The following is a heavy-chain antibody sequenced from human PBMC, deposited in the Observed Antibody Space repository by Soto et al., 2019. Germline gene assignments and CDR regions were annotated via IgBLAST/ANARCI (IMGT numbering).Heavy chain of an antibody. J-gene: IGHJ4*02. CDR1: GGTFSSYA. D-gene: IGHD6-13*01. V-gene: IGHV1-69*13. CDR2: IIPIFGTA. Sequence: SVKVSCKASGGTFSSYAISWVRQAPGQGLEWMGGIIPIFGTANYAQKFQGRVTITADESTSTAYMELSSLRSEDTAVYYCASHILVPYIAAAGTFYFDYWGQGTLVTVSS. CDR3: ASHILVPYIAAAGTFYFDY.